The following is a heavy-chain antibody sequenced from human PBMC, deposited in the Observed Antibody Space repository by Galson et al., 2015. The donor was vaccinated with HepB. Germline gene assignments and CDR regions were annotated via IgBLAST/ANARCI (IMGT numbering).Heavy chain of an antibody. D-gene: IGHD1-7*01. CDR1: GGSINNYY. V-gene: IGHV4-4*07. J-gene: IGHJ4*02. Sequence: ETLSLTCSVSGGSINNYYWSWIRQPAGKGLEWIGRISTSGSTNYNPSLNSRVTMSVDTSKNQFSLKLSSVTAADTAVYYCARDLGNYGRPEIYFDYWGQGSLATVSS. CDR3: ARDLGNYGRPEIYFDY. CDR2: ISTSGST.